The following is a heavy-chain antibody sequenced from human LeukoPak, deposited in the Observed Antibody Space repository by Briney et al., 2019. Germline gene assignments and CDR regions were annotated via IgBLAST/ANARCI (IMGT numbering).Heavy chain of an antibody. V-gene: IGHV4-30-4*02. D-gene: IGHD5-12*01. CDR2: IYYSGST. CDR3: ARDRSGYDRLFDY. J-gene: IGHJ4*02. Sequence: PSETLSVTCTVSGGSISSGDYYWSRIRQPPGEGLEWIGYIYYSGSTYYNPSLKSRVTISVDTSKNQFSLKLSSVTAADTAVYYCARDRSGYDRLFDYWGQGTLVTVSS. CDR1: GGSISSGDYY.